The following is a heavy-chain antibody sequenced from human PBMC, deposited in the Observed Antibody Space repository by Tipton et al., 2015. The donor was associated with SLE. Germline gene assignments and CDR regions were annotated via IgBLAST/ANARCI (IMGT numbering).Heavy chain of an antibody. CDR3: ARDHKDFWDAFDI. J-gene: IGHJ3*02. V-gene: IGHV3-48*01. CDR1: GFTFDDYA. D-gene: IGHD3-3*01. Sequence: SLRLSCAASGFTFDDYAMSWVRQAPGKGLEWISYITSRSSTIFYADSVKGRFTISRDNAKNSLYLQMNSLRAEDTAVYYCARDHKDFWDAFDIWGQGTMVTVSS. CDR2: ITSRSSTI.